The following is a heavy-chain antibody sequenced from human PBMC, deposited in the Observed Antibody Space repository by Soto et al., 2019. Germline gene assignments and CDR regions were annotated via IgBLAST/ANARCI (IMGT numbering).Heavy chain of an antibody. V-gene: IGHV1-69*01. D-gene: IGHD2-15*01. CDR1: GGTFSSYA. CDR3: AREVGYCSGGSCHVDDYSAGWFDP. CDR2: IIPIFGTA. Sequence: QVQLVQSGAEVKKPGSSVKVSCKASGGTFSSYAISWVRQAPGQGLEWMGGIIPIFGTANYAQKFQGRVTITADESTSTAYMELSSLRSEDTAVYYCAREVGYCSGGSCHVDDYSAGWFDPWGQGTLVTVSA. J-gene: IGHJ5*02.